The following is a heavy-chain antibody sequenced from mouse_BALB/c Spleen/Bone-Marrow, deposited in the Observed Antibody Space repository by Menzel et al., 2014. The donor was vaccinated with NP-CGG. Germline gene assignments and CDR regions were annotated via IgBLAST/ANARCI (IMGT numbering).Heavy chain of an antibody. CDR2: IDPYNGGT. CDR3: AREDYGSSPDY. Sequence: EVQLQQSGPELVTPGASVKVSCTASGSAFTSYNMYWVQQCHGKSLEWIGSIDPYNGGTSYNQKFKGKATLTVDKSSSTAYMHINSLTSEDSAVYYCAREDYGSSPDYWGQGTTLTVSS. CDR1: GSAFTSYN. V-gene: IGHV1S135*01. D-gene: IGHD1-1*01. J-gene: IGHJ2*01.